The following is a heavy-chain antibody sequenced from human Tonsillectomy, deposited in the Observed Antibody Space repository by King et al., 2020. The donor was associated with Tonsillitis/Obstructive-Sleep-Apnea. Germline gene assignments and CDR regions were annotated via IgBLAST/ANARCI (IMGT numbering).Heavy chain of an antibody. Sequence: VQLQESGPGRVKPSETLSLTCTVSGGSISSYYWSWIRQPPGKGLEWIGYIYDSGSTNYNPSLKSRVTISVDTSKNQFSLKLSSVTAADTAVYYCARDMVLEAGGDAFDLWGQGTMVTVSS. CDR2: IYDSGST. CDR1: GGSISSYY. V-gene: IGHV4-59*01. J-gene: IGHJ3*01. CDR3: ARDMVLEAGGDAFDL. D-gene: IGHD2-8*01.